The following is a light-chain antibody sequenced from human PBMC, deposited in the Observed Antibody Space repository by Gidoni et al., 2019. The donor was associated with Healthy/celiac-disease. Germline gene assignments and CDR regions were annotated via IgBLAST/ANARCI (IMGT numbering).Light chain of an antibody. V-gene: IGLV2-23*02. Sequence: QSALPHPASVSVSPGPSITISCTGTSSDVGRYNLVSWYQQHPGKAPKLIIYDVSKRPSGVSNRFSGSKSGNTASLTISGLQAEDEADYYCCSFAGSSTFVVFGGGTKLTVL. CDR1: SSDVGRYNL. J-gene: IGLJ2*01. CDR2: DVS. CDR3: CSFAGSSTFVV.